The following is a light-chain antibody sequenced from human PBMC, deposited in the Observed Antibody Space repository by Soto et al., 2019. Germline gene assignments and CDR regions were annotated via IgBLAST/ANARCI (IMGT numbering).Light chain of an antibody. CDR2: DVN. Sequence: QSALTQPASVSGSPGQSITISCTGTSSDVGRYNSVSWYQHHPGKAPKLMIYDVNNRPSGISYRFSASKSGNTASLTISGLQAEDEADYYCSSYTGDGTVVFGGGTQLTVL. V-gene: IGLV2-14*03. CDR3: SSYTGDGTVV. CDR1: SSDVGRYNS. J-gene: IGLJ2*01.